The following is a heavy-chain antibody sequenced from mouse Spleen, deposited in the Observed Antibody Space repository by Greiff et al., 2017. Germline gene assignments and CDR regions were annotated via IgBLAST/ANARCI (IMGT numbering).Heavy chain of an antibody. V-gene: IGHV1-80*01. CDR1: GYAFSSYW. CDR2: IYPGDGDT. CDR3: ARSGTAGYYFDY. J-gene: IGHJ2*01. D-gene: IGHD3-1*01. Sequence: QVQLQQSGAKLVKPGASVKISCKASGYAFSSYWMNWVKQRPGKGLEWIGQIYPGDGDTNYNGKFKGKATLTADKSSSTAYMQLSSLTSEDSAVYFCARSGTAGYYFDYWGQGTTLTVSS.